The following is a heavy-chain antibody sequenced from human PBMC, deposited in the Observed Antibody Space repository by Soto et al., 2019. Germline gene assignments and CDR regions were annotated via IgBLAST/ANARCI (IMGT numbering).Heavy chain of an antibody. CDR2: IWYDGSNK. CDR1: GFTFSSYG. D-gene: IGHD3-22*01. Sequence: QVQLVESGGGVVQPGRSLRLSCAASGFTFSSYGMHWVRQAPGKGLEWVAVIWYDGSNKYYAESVKGRFTISRDNSKNTLYLQMNSLRAEDTAVYYCARVRSSGYYDREIDNWGQGTLVTVSS. V-gene: IGHV3-33*01. CDR3: ARVRSSGYYDREIDN. J-gene: IGHJ4*02.